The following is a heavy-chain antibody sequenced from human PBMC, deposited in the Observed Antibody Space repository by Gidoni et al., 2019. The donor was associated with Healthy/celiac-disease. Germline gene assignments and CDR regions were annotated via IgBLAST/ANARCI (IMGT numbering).Heavy chain of an antibody. CDR3: ARETGYSYGTNWFDP. V-gene: IGHV3-7*04. J-gene: IGHJ5*02. Sequence: EVQLVESGGGLVQPGGSLRLSCPASGFPFSRYWMSWVRQAPGKGLEWVANIKQDGSEKYYVDSVKGRFTISRDNAKNSLYLQMNSLRAEDTAVYYCARETGYSYGTNWFDPWGQGTLVTVSS. CDR1: GFPFSRYW. D-gene: IGHD5-18*01. CDR2: IKQDGSEK.